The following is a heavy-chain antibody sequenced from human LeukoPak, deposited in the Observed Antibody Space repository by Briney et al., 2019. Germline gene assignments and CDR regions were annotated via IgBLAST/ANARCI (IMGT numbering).Heavy chain of an antibody. CDR3: ARRSSIATRLFDY. CDR1: GYSFTSYW. J-gene: IGHJ4*02. Sequence: GESLKISCKGSGYSFTSYWIGWVRHVPGKGLGYMGIIYPGDSDTRYSPSFQGQVTISADKSISTAYLQWSSLKASDTAMYYCARRSSIATRLFDYWGQGTLVTVSS. V-gene: IGHV5-51*01. D-gene: IGHD6-6*01. CDR2: IYPGDSDT.